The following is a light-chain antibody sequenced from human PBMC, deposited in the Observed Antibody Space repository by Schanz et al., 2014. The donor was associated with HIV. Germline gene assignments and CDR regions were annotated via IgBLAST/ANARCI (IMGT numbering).Light chain of an antibody. CDR2: GAS. CDR3: QQYGSSPPWT. J-gene: IGKJ1*01. Sequence: EIVLTQSPGTLSLSPGDRATLSCRASQSVSSRYLAWYQQKPGQAPRLLIYGASSRATGIPDRFSGSGSGTDFTLTISRLEPEDVAVYYCQQYGSSPPWTFGQWTKVEIK. V-gene: IGKV3-20*01. CDR1: QSVSSRY.